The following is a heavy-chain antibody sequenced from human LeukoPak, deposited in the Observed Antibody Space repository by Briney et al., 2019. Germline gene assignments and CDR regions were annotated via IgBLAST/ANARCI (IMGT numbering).Heavy chain of an antibody. CDR2: IYYSGST. CDR1: GGSISSSSYY. J-gene: IGHJ5*02. D-gene: IGHD1-26*01. CDR3: ARLRLSGGSFSVGWFDP. Sequence: ASETLSLTCTVSGGSISSSSYYWGWIRQPPGKGLEWIGSIYYSGSTYYNPSLKSRVTISVDTSKNQFSLRLNSVTAADTAVYFCARLRLSGGSFSVGWFDPWGQGIQVTVSS. V-gene: IGHV4-39*07.